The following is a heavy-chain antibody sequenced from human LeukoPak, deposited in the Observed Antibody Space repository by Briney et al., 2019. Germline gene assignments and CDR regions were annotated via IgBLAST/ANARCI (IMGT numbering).Heavy chain of an antibody. J-gene: IGHJ4*02. CDR3: AKEGYSSGWSFDY. D-gene: IGHD6-19*01. Sequence: SGGSLRLSCAASEFTFSSYSMNWVRQAPGKGLEWVAVMYYDGSNKYYADSMKGRFIISRDNSKSTLYLQMNSLRAEDTAVYYCAKEGYSSGWSFDYWGQGTLVTVSS. CDR1: EFTFSSYS. V-gene: IGHV3-30*18. CDR2: MYYDGSNK.